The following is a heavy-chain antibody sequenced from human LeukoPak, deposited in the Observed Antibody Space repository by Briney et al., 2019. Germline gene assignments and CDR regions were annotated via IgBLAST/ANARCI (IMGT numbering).Heavy chain of an antibody. Sequence: AGGSLRLSCAASEFTFRSYWMRWVRQAPGKGLEWVANIKQDGSEKNYVDSVKGRFTISRDNAKNSLYLQMNSLRAADTAVYYCAKGYRNHLLILLDSWGQGTLVTVSS. CDR3: AKGYRNHLLILLDS. D-gene: IGHD3-16*01. CDR2: IKQDGSEK. CDR1: EFTFRSYW. J-gene: IGHJ5*01. V-gene: IGHV3-7*01.